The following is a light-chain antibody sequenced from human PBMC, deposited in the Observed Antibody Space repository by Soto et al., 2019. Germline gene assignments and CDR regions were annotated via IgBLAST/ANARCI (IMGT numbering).Light chain of an antibody. J-gene: IGKJ1*01. V-gene: IGKV3D-20*01. CDR1: QSVSSSF. CDR2: VAS. CDR3: LHYGSSPWT. Sequence: DIVSSQSQATLSLSSGERATLSCGASQSVSSSFLAWYQRKPGLAPRLLIYVASRRATGIPDRFSGSGSGTDATLTIRRLEPEELAVYSGLHYGSSPWTVGQGTMGYI.